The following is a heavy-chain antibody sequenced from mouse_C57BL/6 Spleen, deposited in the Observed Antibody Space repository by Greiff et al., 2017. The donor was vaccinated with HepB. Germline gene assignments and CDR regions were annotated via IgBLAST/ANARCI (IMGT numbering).Heavy chain of an antibody. J-gene: IGHJ1*03. Sequence: EVKLMESGPGLVKPSQSLSLTCSVTGYSITSGYYWNWIRQFPGNKLEWMGYISYDGSNNYNPSLKNRISITRDTSKNQFFLKLNSVTTEDTATYYCARDNYYGSRTGFDVWGTGTTVTVSS. V-gene: IGHV3-6*01. CDR2: ISYDGSN. CDR1: GYSITSGYY. CDR3: ARDNYYGSRTGFDV. D-gene: IGHD1-1*01.